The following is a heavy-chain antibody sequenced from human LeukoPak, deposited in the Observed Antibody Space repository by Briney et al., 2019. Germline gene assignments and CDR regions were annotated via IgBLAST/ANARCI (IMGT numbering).Heavy chain of an antibody. CDR3: AKDRTYCTNAICYNAFDI. CDR1: GFTFSSYA. J-gene: IGHJ3*02. CDR2: ISGSGGST. D-gene: IGHD2-8*01. Sequence: GGSLRLSCAASGFTFSSYAMSWVHQAPGKGLEWVSTISGSGGSTYYADSGKGRFTVSRDNSKNTLYLQMNSLRAEDTAVYYCAKDRTYCTNAICYNAFDIWGQGTMITVSS. V-gene: IGHV3-23*01.